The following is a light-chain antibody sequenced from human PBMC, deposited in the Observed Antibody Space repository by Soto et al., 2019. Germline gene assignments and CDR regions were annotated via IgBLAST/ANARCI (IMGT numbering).Light chain of an antibody. V-gene: IGKV3-20*01. Sequence: EIVLTQSPGTLSLSPGERATLSCRAIQSVSSSYLAWYQQKPGQAPRLLIYGTSNRATDIPDRFSGSGSGTDFTLTVSRLEPEDSAVYYCQQYDSSPPTTFGQGTKVDTK. CDR3: QQYDSSPPTT. J-gene: IGKJ1*01. CDR1: QSVSSSY. CDR2: GTS.